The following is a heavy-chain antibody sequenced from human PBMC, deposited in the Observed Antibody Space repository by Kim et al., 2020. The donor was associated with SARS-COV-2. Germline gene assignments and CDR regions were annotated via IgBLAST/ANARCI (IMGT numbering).Heavy chain of an antibody. CDR1: GFTFGDYA. CDR3: TRDFPITMVRGVINDRYYDSGMDI. Sequence: GGSLRLSCTASGFTFGDYAMSWFRQAPGKGLAWVGFIRSKAYGGTTVYAASVKGRFTISRDDSNSIAYLQMNSLKTEVTAVYYCTRDFPITMVRGVINDRYYDSGMDIWGQGATVTVS. CDR2: IRSKAYGGTT. D-gene: IGHD3-10*01. J-gene: IGHJ6*02. V-gene: IGHV3-49*03.